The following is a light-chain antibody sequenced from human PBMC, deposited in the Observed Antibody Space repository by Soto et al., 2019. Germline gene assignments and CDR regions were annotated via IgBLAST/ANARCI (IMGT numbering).Light chain of an antibody. J-gene: IGKJ1*01. CDR2: DAS. V-gene: IGKV3-15*01. CDR1: QSVSSN. Sequence: EIVMTQSPATLSVSPGERATLSCRASQSVSSNLAWYQQKPGQAPGLLIFDASTRATGIPARFSGSGSGTEFTLTITSLQSEDFAVYYCQQYNAWPRTFGQGTKVDIK. CDR3: QQYNAWPRT.